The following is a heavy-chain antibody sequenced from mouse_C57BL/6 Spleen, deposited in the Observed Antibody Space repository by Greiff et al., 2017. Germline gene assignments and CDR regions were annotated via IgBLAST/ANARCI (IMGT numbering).Heavy chain of an antibody. CDR3: ARGDYGKGVYFDY. CDR2: INPSNGGT. D-gene: IGHD1-1*01. CDR1: GYTFTSYW. V-gene: IGHV1-53*01. Sequence: QVHVKQPGTELVKPGASVKLSCKASGYTFTSYWMHWVKQRPGQGLEWIGNINPSNGGTNYNEKFKSKATLTVDKSSSTAYMQLSSLTSEDSAVYYCARGDYGKGVYFDYWGQGTTLTVSS. J-gene: IGHJ2*01.